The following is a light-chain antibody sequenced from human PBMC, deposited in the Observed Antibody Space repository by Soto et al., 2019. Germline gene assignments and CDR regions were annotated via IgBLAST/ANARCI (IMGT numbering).Light chain of an antibody. V-gene: IGLV1-47*01. CDR3: AAWDGSLSGWV. CDR2: RNN. J-gene: IGLJ3*02. CDR1: SSNIETNY. Sequence: QSVLTQPPSASGTPGQRVTISCSGSSSNIETNYVYWYQQLPGTAPKVLIYRNNQRPSRVPDRFSASKSGTSASLAISGLRSEDEADYYCAAWDGSLSGWVFGGGTKFTVL.